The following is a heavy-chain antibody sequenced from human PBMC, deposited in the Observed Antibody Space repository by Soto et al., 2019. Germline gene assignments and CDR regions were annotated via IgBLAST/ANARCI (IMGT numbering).Heavy chain of an antibody. CDR3: VINEGTDGYKFAY. V-gene: IGHV1-69*01. J-gene: IGHJ4*02. CDR2: IIPLFGTA. CDR1: GGTFSTYD. D-gene: IGHD5-12*01. Sequence: QVQLVQSGAEVKKPGSSVKVSCKASGGTFSTYDICWVRQAPGQWLEWMGGIIPLFGTANYAQKFQGRATIIADESTRTAYMELRRLRSEDTAVYYCVINEGTDGYKFAYWGQGTLVTVSS.